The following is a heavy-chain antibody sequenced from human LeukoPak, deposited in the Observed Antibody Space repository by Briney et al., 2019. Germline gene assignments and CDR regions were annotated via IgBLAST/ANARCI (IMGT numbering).Heavy chain of an antibody. D-gene: IGHD3-10*01. CDR2: INPNSGGT. Sequence: ASVNVSCKASGYTFTGYYMHWVRQAPGQGLEWMGRINPNSGGTNYAQKLQGWVTITRDTSISTAYMELRSLRSDDTAVYYCARDLDGPRSGSPSPLGKDNFDYWGQGTLVTVSS. J-gene: IGHJ4*02. CDR1: GYTFTGYY. V-gene: IGHV1-2*04. CDR3: ARDLDGPRSGSPSPLGKDNFDY.